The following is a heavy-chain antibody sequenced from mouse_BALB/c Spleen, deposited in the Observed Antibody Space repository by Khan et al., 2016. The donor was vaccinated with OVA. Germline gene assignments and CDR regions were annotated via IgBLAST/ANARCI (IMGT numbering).Heavy chain of an antibody. D-gene: IGHD1-1*01. CDR3: SRENYYGRIFYAIHY. CDR1: GYTFTSYW. Sequence: DLVKPGTSVKLYCKASGYTFTSYWINWIKQRPGQGLEWIGRIGPGSSNTYYNEMFKGKAALTEDTSSSKAYIQLSRLSSEDSAVYFCSRENYYGRIFYAIHYWGPATSVPVSS. J-gene: IGHJ4*01. V-gene: IGHV1S41*01. CDR2: IGPGSSNT.